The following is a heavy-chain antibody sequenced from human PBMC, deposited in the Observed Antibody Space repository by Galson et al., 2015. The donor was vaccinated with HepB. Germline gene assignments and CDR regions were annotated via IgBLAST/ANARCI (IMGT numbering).Heavy chain of an antibody. Sequence: LRLSCAASGFTFSTYSMNWVRQAPGKGLEWVSSISSSSSYIYYADSVKGRFTISRDDAKNSLYLQMNSLRAEDTAVYYCARDTVVVVVAALVFDIWGQGTMVTVSS. CDR2: ISSSSSYI. V-gene: IGHV3-21*01. CDR3: ARDTVVVVVAALVFDI. CDR1: GFTFSTYS. J-gene: IGHJ3*02. D-gene: IGHD2-15*01.